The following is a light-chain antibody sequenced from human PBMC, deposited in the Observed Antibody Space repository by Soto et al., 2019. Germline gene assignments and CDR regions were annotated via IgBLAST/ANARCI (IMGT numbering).Light chain of an antibody. V-gene: IGLV2-23*02. J-gene: IGLJ1*01. CDR2: EVN. Sequence: QSALTQPASVSGSPGQSITISCTGTSSNVGSYKLVPWYQQHPGKAPKLMIFEVNKRPSGVSNRFSGSKSGNTASLTISGLKVEDEADYYCCSSGGSPTYVFETGTKVTVL. CDR3: CSSGGSPTYV. CDR1: SSNVGSYKL.